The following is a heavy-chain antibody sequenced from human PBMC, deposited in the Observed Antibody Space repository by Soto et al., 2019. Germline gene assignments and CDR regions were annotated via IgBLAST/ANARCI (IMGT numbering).Heavy chain of an antibody. CDR3: ARGRVSDYGDFGGEYDS. V-gene: IGHV1-69*01. CDR1: GGSINNYA. Sequence: QVQLVQSGAEVRKPGSSVKVSCKAFGGSINNYALTWVRQAPGQGLEWMGGTIPIYGTANYAQKFRVRVTRTADEDTSTAYMERSSLRYADTAVYYWARGRVSDYGDFGGEYDSWGQGTLVTVSS. D-gene: IGHD4-17*01. J-gene: IGHJ4*02. CDR2: TIPIYGTA.